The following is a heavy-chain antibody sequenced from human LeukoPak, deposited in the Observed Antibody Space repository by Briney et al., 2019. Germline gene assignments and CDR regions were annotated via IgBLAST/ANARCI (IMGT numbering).Heavy chain of an antibody. J-gene: IGHJ5*02. CDR3: ARGRGSGHKENWFDP. V-gene: IGHV1-8*01. CDR1: GYTFTTYD. Sequence: GASVKVSCKASGYTFTTYDINWVRQATGQGLEWMGWMNPKSGNTGYAQKFQGRVTMTRNTSISTAYMELSSLRSEDTAVYYCARGRGSGHKENWFDPWGQGTLVTVSS. CDR2: MNPKSGNT. D-gene: IGHD6-19*01.